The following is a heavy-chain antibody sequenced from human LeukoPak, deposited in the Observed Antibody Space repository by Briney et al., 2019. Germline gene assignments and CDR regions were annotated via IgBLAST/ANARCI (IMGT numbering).Heavy chain of an antibody. V-gene: IGHV1-18*01. J-gene: IGHJ4*02. CDR2: ISAYNGNT. CDR3: ARDTHGDYGTIFDY. D-gene: IGHD4-17*01. CDR1: GYTFTSYG. Sequence: ASVKVSCKASGYTFTSYGISWVRQAPGQGLEWMGWISAYNGNTNYAQKLQGTVTMTTDTSTSTAYMELRSLRSDDTAVYYCARDTHGDYGTIFDYWGQGTLVTVSS.